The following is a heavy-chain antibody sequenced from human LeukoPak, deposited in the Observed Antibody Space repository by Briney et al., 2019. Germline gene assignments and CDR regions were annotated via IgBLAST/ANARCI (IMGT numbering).Heavy chain of an antibody. CDR3: ARGVYIAAAQYGY. Sequence: SETLSLTCTVSGGSISSYYWSWIRQPPGKGLEWIGYIYYSGTTNYNPSLKSRVTISVDTSKNQFSLKLNSVTVADTAVYYCARGVYIAAAQYGYWGQGTLVTVSS. CDR2: IYYSGTT. CDR1: GGSISSYY. J-gene: IGHJ4*02. V-gene: IGHV4-59*01. D-gene: IGHD6-13*01.